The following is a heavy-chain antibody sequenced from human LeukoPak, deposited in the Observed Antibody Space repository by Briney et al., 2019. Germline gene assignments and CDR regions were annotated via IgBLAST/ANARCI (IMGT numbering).Heavy chain of an antibody. CDR3: ARGYYDILTGYYSYAFDI. CDR2: IYYSGGT. V-gene: IGHV4-59*01. D-gene: IGHD3-9*01. CDR1: GGSISSYY. Sequence: SETLSLTCTVSGGSISSYYWSWIRQPPGKGLEWIGYIYYSGGTNYNPSLKSRVTISVDTSKNQFSLKLGSVTAADTAVYYCARGYYDILTGYYSYAFDIWGQGTMVTVSS. J-gene: IGHJ3*02.